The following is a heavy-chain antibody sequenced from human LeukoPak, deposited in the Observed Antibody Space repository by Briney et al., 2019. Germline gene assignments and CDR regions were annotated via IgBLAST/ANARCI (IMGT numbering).Heavy chain of an antibody. J-gene: IGHJ4*02. V-gene: IGHV4-39*01. CDR1: GRSIINSSYF. Sequence: SETLSLTCSVSGRSIINSSYFWGWLRQPPGKGLEWVGSLYYTGTTSYSPSLKSRVAISADTSRNQVLLTLTSVTAADTAMYYCARLSVLRRVGDPDYWGQGTLVAVSS. D-gene: IGHD1-26*01. CDR3: ARLSVLRRVGDPDY. CDR2: LYYTGTT.